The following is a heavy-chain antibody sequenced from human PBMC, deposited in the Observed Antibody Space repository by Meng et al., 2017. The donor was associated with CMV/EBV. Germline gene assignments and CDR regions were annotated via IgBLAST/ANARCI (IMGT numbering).Heavy chain of an antibody. CDR1: GCTFSSYW. CDR3: ARGKILLWFGELLDY. V-gene: IGHV3-7*01. J-gene: IGHJ4*02. D-gene: IGHD3-10*01. Sequence: GESLKSACAASGCTFSSYWMSWVRQAPGKGLEWVANIKQDGSEKYYVDSVKGRFTISRDNAKNSLYLQMNSLRAEDTAVYYCARGKILLWFGELLDYWGQGTLVTVSS. CDR2: IKQDGSEK.